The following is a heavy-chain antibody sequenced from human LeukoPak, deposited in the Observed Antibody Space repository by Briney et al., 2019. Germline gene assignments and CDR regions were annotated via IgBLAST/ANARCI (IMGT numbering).Heavy chain of an antibody. J-gene: IGHJ4*02. Sequence: SETLSLTCTVSGGSISSGSYYWSWIRQPAGKGLEWIGRIYTSGSTNYNPSLKSRVTISVDTSKNQFSLKLSSVTAADTAVYYCSRQTFGVLYFDSWGQGTLVIVSS. V-gene: IGHV4-61*02. D-gene: IGHD3-10*01. CDR3: SRQTFGVLYFDS. CDR2: IYTSGST. CDR1: GGSISSGSYY.